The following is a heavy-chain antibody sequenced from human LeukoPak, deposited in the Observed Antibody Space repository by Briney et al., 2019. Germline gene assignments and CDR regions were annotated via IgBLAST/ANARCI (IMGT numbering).Heavy chain of an antibody. CDR2: ISGSGGST. V-gene: IGHV3-23*01. CDR3: AKDQRTGAYYYDSSGYYALDY. D-gene: IGHD3-22*01. Sequence: GGSLRLSCAASGFTFSSYAMSWVRQAPGKGLEWVSAISGSGGSTYYADSVKGRSTISRDNSKNTLYLQMNSLRAEDTAVYYCAKDQRTGAYYYDSSGYYALDYWGQGTLVTVSS. J-gene: IGHJ4*02. CDR1: GFTFSSYA.